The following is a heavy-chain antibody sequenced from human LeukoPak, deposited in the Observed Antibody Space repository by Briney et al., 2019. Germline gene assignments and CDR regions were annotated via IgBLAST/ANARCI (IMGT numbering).Heavy chain of an antibody. CDR2: ISSSGSTI. CDR3: AKAPVTSSRGAYCYPFDS. J-gene: IGHJ4*02. V-gene: IGHV3-48*03. Sequence: GGSLRLSCAATGFTFSSYEMNWVRPAPGKGLEWVSYISSSGSTIYYADSVKGRFTIARDNAKTSLYLQMNSLRAEDAAVYFCAKAPVTSSRGAYCYPFDSWGQGTLVTVSS. CDR1: GFTFSSYE. D-gene: IGHD2-21*01.